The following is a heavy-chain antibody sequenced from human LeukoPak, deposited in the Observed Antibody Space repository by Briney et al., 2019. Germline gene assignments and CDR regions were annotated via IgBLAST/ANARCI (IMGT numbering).Heavy chain of an antibody. CDR2: INPNSGGT. V-gene: IGHV1-2*02. CDR3: ARASGTEYYYYYMDV. D-gene: IGHD1-1*01. J-gene: IGHJ6*03. Sequence: ASVKVSCKASGYTFTGYYMHWVRQAPGQGLEWMGWINPNSGGTNYAQKFQSRVTMTRDTSISTAYMELSRLRSDDTAVYYCARASGTEYYYYYMDVWGKGTTVTVSS. CDR1: GYTFTGYY.